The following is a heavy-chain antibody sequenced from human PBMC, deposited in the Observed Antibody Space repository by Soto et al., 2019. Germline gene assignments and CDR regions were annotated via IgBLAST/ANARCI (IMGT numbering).Heavy chain of an antibody. Sequence: GGSLRLSCAASGFTFSSYAMTWVRQAPGKGLQWVSGISGSGGSTSYADSVKGRFIISRDNSKNTLYLQMNSLRAEDTAVYYSAKDYRPITMIVVVITIPDAFDIWGQGTMVTVSS. D-gene: IGHD3-22*01. CDR2: ISGSGGST. V-gene: IGHV3-23*01. CDR1: GFTFSSYA. J-gene: IGHJ3*02. CDR3: AKDYRPITMIVVVITIPDAFDI.